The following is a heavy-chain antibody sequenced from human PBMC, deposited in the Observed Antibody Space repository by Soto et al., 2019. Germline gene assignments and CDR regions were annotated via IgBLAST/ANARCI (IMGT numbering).Heavy chain of an antibody. CDR3: ARHNPNYDILTGYYPDRWFDP. V-gene: IGHV4-59*08. Sequence: SETLSLTCTFSGYSILSYYWSRIRKPPGNGLEWIGYIYYSGSTNYNPSLKSRVTISVDTSKNQFSLKLSSVTAADTAVYYCARHNPNYDILTGYYPDRWFDPWGQGTLVTVS. J-gene: IGHJ5*02. D-gene: IGHD3-9*01. CDR1: GYSILSYY. CDR2: IYYSGST.